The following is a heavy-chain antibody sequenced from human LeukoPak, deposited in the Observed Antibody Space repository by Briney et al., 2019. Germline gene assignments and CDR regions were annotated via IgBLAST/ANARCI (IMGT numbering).Heavy chain of an antibody. Sequence: ASVKVSCKASGYTFTSYDINWVRQATGQGLEWMGWMNPNSGNTGYAQKFQGRVTMTRNTSISTAYMELSSLRSEDTAVYYRAREENYYGSGPLDYWGQGTLDTVSS. CDR2: MNPNSGNT. J-gene: IGHJ4*02. D-gene: IGHD3-10*01. V-gene: IGHV1-8*01. CDR3: AREENYYGSGPLDY. CDR1: GYTFTSYD.